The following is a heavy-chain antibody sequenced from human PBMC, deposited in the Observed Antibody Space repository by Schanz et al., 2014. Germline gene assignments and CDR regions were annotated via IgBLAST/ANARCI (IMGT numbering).Heavy chain of an antibody. CDR1: GASISSSNW. V-gene: IGHV4-4*02. D-gene: IGHD3-10*01. J-gene: IGHJ4*02. CDR2: IYHSGNT. Sequence: QVQLQESGPGLVKPSGTLSLTCAVSGASISSSNWWSWVRQPPGKGLEWIGEIYHSGNTNYNASLKSRVTISVDKSKNQFSLKLSSVTAADTAVYYCARGGYGSGSYREFDYWGQGTLVTVSS. CDR3: ARGGYGSGSYREFDY.